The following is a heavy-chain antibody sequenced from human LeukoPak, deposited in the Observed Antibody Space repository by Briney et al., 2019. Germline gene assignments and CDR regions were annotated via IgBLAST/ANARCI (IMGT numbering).Heavy chain of an antibody. D-gene: IGHD6-6*01. J-gene: IGHJ6*03. V-gene: IGHV3-23*01. Sequence: TGGSLRLSCAASGFTFTSYAMSWVRQAPGKGLEWVSAISGSSGSTYYADSVKGRFTISRDNSKNTLYLQMNSLRAEDTAVYYCAKGYSSSSFIENYYYYYMDVWGKGTTVTVSS. CDR2: ISGSSGST. CDR3: AKGYSSSSFIENYYYYYMDV. CDR1: GFTFTSYA.